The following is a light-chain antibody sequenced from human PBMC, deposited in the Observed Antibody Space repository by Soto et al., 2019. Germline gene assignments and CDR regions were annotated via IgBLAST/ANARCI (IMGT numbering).Light chain of an antibody. J-gene: IGLJ3*02. V-gene: IGLV2-8*01. CDR2: EVS. CDR1: SSDVGAYNF. Sequence: QSVLTQPPSASGSPGQSVTISCTGTSSDVGAYNFVCWYQQHPGKAPKLIISEVSKRPSGVPDRFSGSKSGNTASLTVSGLQAEDEADYYCSSFAGNNNLVFGGGTKLTVL. CDR3: SSFAGNNNLV.